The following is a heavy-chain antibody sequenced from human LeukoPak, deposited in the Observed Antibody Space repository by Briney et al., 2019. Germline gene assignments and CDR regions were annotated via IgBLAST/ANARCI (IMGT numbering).Heavy chain of an antibody. V-gene: IGHV3-43*01. J-gene: IGHJ2*01. Sequence: GGSLRLSCAASGFTFDDYTMHWVRQAPGKGLEWVSLISWDGGSTYYADSVKGRFTISRDNARNSLYLQMNSLRAEDTAVYYCARDGLAAATLHWCFDLWGRGTLVTVSS. CDR3: ARDGLAAATLHWCFDL. CDR1: GFTFDDYT. CDR2: ISWDGGST. D-gene: IGHD6-25*01.